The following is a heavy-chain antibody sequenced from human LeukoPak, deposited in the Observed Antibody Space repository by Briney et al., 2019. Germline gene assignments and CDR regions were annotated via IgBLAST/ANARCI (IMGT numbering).Heavy chain of an antibody. Sequence: ASVKVSCKPSDYNFASYNFGWVRQAPGQGLEWVGWISACNSNTNYAQKFQDRVTLTTDRSTSTAFMELRGLTSDDTAVYYCARARLAVPGTGWLDPWGQGTLVIVSS. J-gene: IGHJ5*02. CDR1: DYNFASYN. CDR3: ARARLAVPGTGWLDP. V-gene: IGHV1-18*01. CDR2: ISACNSNT. D-gene: IGHD6-19*01.